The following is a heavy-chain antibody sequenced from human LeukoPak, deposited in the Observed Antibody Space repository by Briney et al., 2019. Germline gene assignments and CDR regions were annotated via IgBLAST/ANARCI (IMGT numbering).Heavy chain of an antibody. CDR2: ISSSGGST. CDR3: AKVYGDYATPRTFDP. V-gene: IGHV3-23*01. J-gene: IGHJ5*02. CDR1: GFTFSSHA. D-gene: IGHD4-17*01. Sequence: PGGSLRLSCAASGFTFSSHAMSWVRQAPGKGLEWVSAISSSGGSTYYADSVKGRFTISRDNSKSTLSLQMNSLRAEDTAVYYCAKVYGDYATPRTFDPWGQETLVTVSS.